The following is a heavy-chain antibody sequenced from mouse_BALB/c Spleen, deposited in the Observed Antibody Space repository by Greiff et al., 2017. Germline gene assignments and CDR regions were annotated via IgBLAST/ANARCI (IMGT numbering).Heavy chain of an antibody. CDR1: GFTFSSYA. V-gene: IGHV5-9-3*01. Sequence: EVKLMESGGDLVRPGGSLKISCEASGFTFSSYAMSWVRQTPEKRLEWVATISSGGSYTYYPDSVKGRFTISRDNAKNILYLQMSSLRSEDTAMYYCASLTKGDYWGQGTTLTVSS. CDR3: ASLTKGDY. J-gene: IGHJ2*01. D-gene: IGHD1-1*01. CDR2: ISSGGSYT.